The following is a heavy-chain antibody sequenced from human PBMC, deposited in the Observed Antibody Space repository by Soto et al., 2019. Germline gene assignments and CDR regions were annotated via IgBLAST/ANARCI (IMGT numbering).Heavy chain of an antibody. J-gene: IGHJ4*02. CDR2: ISSSSSYI. D-gene: IGHD5-18*01. Sequence: EVQLVESGGGLVKPGGSPRLSCAASGFTFSSYSMNWVRQAPGKGLVWVSSISSSSSYIYYADSVKGRFTISRDNAKNSLYLQMNSLRAEDTAVYYCARTNRGYSYGYFDYWGQGTLVTVSS. CDR3: ARTNRGYSYGYFDY. CDR1: GFTFSSYS. V-gene: IGHV3-21*01.